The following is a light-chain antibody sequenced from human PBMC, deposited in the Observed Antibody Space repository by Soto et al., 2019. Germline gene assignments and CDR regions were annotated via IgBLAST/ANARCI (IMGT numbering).Light chain of an antibody. J-gene: IGKJ5*01. CDR3: QQYNNWPPA. Sequence: EIFMTQSPSTLSVSADAIATFSCRASQSVSSNLAWYQQKPGQAPRLLIYGASTRATGIPARFSGSGSGTEFTLTISSLQSEDFAVYYCQQYNNWPPAFGQGTRLEIK. CDR2: GAS. CDR1: QSVSSN. V-gene: IGKV3-15*01.